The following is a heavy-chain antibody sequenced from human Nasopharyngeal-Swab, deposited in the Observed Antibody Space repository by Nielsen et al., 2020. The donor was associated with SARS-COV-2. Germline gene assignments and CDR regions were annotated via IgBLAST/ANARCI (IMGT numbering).Heavy chain of an antibody. CDR1: GGIFSSYA. CDR3: ASEYNWNDLGLRGVWFDP. Sequence: SSVKVSCKASGGIFSSYAISWVRQAPGQGLEWMGGIIPIFGTANYAQKLQGRVTITADESTSTAYMELSSLRSEDTAVYYCASEYNWNDLGLRGVWFDPWGQGTLVTVSS. D-gene: IGHD1-20*01. V-gene: IGHV1-69*13. J-gene: IGHJ5*02. CDR2: IIPIFGTA.